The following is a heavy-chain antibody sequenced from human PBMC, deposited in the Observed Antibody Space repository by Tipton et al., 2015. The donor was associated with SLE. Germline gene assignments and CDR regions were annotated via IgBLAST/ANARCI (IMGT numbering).Heavy chain of an antibody. J-gene: IGHJ4*02. Sequence: TLSLTCTVSGGSIISSSWWSWVRQPPGKGLEWIGDIYHSESPNYNPSLKSRVTISIDKSKNQFSLKLTSVTAADTAVYHCTRVTRYNWNYIADWGQGTLVSVSS. V-gene: IGHV4-4*02. D-gene: IGHD1-7*01. CDR2: IYHSESP. CDR1: GGSIISSSW. CDR3: TRVTRYNWNYIAD.